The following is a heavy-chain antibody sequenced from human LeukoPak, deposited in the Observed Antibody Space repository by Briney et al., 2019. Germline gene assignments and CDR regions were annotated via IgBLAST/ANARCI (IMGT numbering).Heavy chain of an antibody. CDR2: KYYSGNT. J-gene: IGHJ2*01. D-gene: IGHD3-22*01. CDR1: GGSITSSSYY. Sequence: SETLSLTCTVSGGSITSSSYYWGWIRQPPGKGLEWIGTKYYSGNTYYNPSLKSPVTISIDTSKNQFSLKLTSVTAADTAVYYCATRPLGRYFYDSSGYYYFDLRGRGTLVTVSS. V-gene: IGHV4-39*01. CDR3: ATRPLGRYFYDSSGYYYFDL.